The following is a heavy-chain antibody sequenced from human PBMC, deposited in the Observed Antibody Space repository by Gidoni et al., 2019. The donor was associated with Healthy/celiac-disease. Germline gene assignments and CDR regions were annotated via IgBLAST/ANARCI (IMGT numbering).Heavy chain of an antibody. D-gene: IGHD4-4*01. CDR3: ARWTTAFFDY. J-gene: IGHJ4*02. CDR1: GGSISSGSYY. CDR2: IYTSGST. Sequence: QVQLQESGPGLVKPSQTLSLTCTVSGGSISSGSYYWSWIRQPAGKGLEWIGRIYTSGSTNYNPSLKSRVTISVDTSKNQFSLKLSSVTAADTAVYYCARWTTAFFDYWGQGTLVTVSS. V-gene: IGHV4-61*02.